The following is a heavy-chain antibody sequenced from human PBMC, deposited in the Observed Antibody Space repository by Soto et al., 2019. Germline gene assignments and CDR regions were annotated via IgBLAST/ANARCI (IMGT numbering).Heavy chain of an antibody. Sequence: QVQLQESGPGLVKPSQTLSLTCTVSGGSISSGDYYWSWIRQPPGKGLEWIGYIYYSGSPYYNPSLKSRLTISVDTSKTQFSLKLSSVTAADTAVYYCAREVVVAAARAYFDYWGQGTLVTVA. V-gene: IGHV4-30-4*01. D-gene: IGHD2-15*01. CDR3: AREVVVAAARAYFDY. CDR1: GGSISSGDYY. J-gene: IGHJ4*02. CDR2: IYYSGSP.